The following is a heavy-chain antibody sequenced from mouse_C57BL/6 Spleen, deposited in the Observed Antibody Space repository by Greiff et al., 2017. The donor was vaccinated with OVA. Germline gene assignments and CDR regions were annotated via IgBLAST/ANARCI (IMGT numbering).Heavy chain of an antibody. CDR3: ARYYDGYYVDY. D-gene: IGHD2-3*01. CDR1: GFTFSDYG. J-gene: IGHJ2*01. CDR2: ISSGSSTI. Sequence: EVKVEESGGGLVKPGGSLKLSCAASGFTFSDYGMHWVRQAPEKGLEWVAYISSGSSTIYYADTVKGRFTISRDNATNTLFLQMTSLRSEDTAMYYCARYYDGYYVDYWGQGTTLTVSS. V-gene: IGHV5-17*01.